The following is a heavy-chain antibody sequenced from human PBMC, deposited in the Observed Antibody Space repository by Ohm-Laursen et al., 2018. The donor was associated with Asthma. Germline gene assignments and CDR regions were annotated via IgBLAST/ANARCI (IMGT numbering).Heavy chain of an antibody. CDR3: ARGRLDTMIVDKYYFDY. Sequence: TLSLTCTVSGGSISSGGYYWSWIRQHPGKGLEWIGYIYYSGSTYYNPSLKSRVTISVDTSKNQFSLKLSSVTAADTAVYYCARGRLDTMIVDKYYFDYWGQGTLVTVSS. CDR2: IYYSGST. D-gene: IGHD3-22*01. V-gene: IGHV4-31*03. J-gene: IGHJ4*02. CDR1: GGSISSGGYY.